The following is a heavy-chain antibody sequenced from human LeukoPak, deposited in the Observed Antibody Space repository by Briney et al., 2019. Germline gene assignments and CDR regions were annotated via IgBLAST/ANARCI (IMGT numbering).Heavy chain of an antibody. V-gene: IGHV4-30-4*01. CDR1: GGSISSGDYY. Sequence: SETLSLTCTVSGGSISSGDYYWSWIRQPPGKGLEWIGYIYYSGSTYYNPSLKSRVTISVDTSKYQFSLKLSSVTAADTAVYYCARGGVDYDSSGYYLLAPSGAFDIWGQGTMVTVSS. CDR3: ARGGVDYDSSGYYLLAPSGAFDI. D-gene: IGHD3-22*01. J-gene: IGHJ3*02. CDR2: IYYSGST.